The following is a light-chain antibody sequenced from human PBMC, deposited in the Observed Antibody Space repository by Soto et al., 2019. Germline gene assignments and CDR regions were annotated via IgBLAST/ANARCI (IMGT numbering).Light chain of an antibody. V-gene: IGLV1-47*01. CDR1: SSDVGGYNY. CDR3: AAWDDSLSAVV. CDR2: RNN. J-gene: IGLJ2*01. Sequence: QSALTQPASVSGSPGQSITISCTGTSSDVGGYNYVSWYQQHPGKAPKLLIYRNNQRPSGVPDRFSGSKSGTSASLAISGLRSEDEADYYCAAWDDSLSAVVFGGGTKLTVL.